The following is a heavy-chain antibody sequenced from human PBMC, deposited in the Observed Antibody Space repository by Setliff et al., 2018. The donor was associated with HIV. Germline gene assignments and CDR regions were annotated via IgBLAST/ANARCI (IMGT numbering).Heavy chain of an antibody. CDR1: GFTFSDHY. V-gene: IGHV3-7*05. Sequence: GGSLRLSCAASGFTFSDHYMNWVRQAPGKGLEWVANIKQDGSEKYYVDSVKGRFTISRDNAKNSLYLQMNSLRAEDTAVYYCAKVNVVVPAALAAFDIWGQGTMVTVSS. D-gene: IGHD2-2*01. CDR3: AKVNVVVPAALAAFDI. J-gene: IGHJ3*02. CDR2: IKQDGSEK.